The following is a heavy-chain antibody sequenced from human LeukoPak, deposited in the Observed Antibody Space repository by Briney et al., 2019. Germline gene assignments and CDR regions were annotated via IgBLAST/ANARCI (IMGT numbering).Heavy chain of an antibody. Sequence: GGSLRLSRAASVFTFSSYSMNWVRQAPGKGLEWVSYISSSSSTMYYAHSVKGRFSISRDNAKNSLYLQMNSLRAEDTAVYYCARDHHRRLYDSQARDTFDIWGQGTMVTVSS. J-gene: IGHJ3*02. V-gene: IGHV3-48*01. D-gene: IGHD3-22*01. CDR1: VFTFSSYS. CDR3: ARDHHRRLYDSQARDTFDI. CDR2: ISSSSSTM.